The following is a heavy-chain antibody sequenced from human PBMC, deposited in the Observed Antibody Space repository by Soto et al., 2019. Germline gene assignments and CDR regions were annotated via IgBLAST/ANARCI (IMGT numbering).Heavy chain of an antibody. D-gene: IGHD3-22*01. CDR3: ATGQVVVITPFDY. CDR2: ISGSGGST. V-gene: IGHV3-23*01. CDR1: GFTFSSYA. Sequence: PGGSLRLSCAASGFTFSSYAMSWVRQAPGKGLEWVSAISGSGGSTYYADSVKGRFTISRDNSKNTLYLQMNSPRAEDTAVYYCATGQVVVITPFDYWGQGTLVTVSS. J-gene: IGHJ4*02.